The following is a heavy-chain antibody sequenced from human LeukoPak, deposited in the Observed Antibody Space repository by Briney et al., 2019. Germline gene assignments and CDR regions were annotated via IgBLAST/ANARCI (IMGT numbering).Heavy chain of an antibody. D-gene: IGHD6-13*01. Sequence: ASVKVSCKASGYTFTGYYMHWVRQAPGQGLEWMGWINPNSGGTNYAQKFQGRVTMTRDTSISTAYMELSRLRAEDTAVYYCAREGSSSSYPDYWGQGTLVTVSS. CDR2: INPNSGGT. J-gene: IGHJ4*02. CDR3: AREGSSSSYPDY. V-gene: IGHV1-2*02. CDR1: GYTFTGYY.